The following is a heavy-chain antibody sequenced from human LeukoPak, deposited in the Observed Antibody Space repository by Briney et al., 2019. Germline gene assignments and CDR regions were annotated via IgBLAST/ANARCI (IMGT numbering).Heavy chain of an antibody. CDR2: INHSGST. CDR3: TIHIVVVPAAKKKNWFDP. D-gene: IGHD2-2*01. J-gene: IGHJ5*02. V-gene: IGHV4-34*01. CDR1: GGSFSGYY. Sequence: SETLSLTCAVYGGSFSGYYWSWIRQPPGKGLEWIGEINHSGSTNYNPSLKSRVTISVDTSKHQCSLKLSSVTAADTAVYYCTIHIVVVPAAKKKNWFDPWGQGTLVTVSS.